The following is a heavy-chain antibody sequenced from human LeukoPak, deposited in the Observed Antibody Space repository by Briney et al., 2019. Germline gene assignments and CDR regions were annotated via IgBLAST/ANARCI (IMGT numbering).Heavy chain of an antibody. CDR3: ARAQYSSGWYVDY. V-gene: IGHV1-18*01. CDR2: ISGYNGGA. Sequence: GASVKVSCKASGYTFTSYAIIWERQAPGHGLEWMGWISGYNGGARYAQKVQGRLTMTTDTPTTTAYMELRRLRSDDTPVYYCARAQYSSGWYVDYWGQGALVTVSS. D-gene: IGHD6-19*01. CDR1: GYTFTSYA. J-gene: IGHJ4*02.